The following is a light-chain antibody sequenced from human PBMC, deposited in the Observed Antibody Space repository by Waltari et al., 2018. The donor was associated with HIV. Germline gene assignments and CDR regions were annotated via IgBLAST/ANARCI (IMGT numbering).Light chain of an antibody. Sequence: SYELTQPPSVSVSPGQTARITCSGDHLGDKYACWYQQKPGQSPVLVIYQDGKRPSGIPARFSGSNAGNTATLIVSGTQAMDESDYYCQAWDSSTWMFGGGTKLTVL. V-gene: IGLV3-1*01. CDR3: QAWDSSTWM. CDR1: HLGDKY. CDR2: QDG. J-gene: IGLJ3*02.